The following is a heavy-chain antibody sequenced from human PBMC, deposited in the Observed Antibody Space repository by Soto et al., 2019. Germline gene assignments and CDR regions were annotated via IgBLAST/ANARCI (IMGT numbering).Heavy chain of an antibody. J-gene: IGHJ4*02. CDR1: GFTFSSYA. CDR3: AKDVISGDGFWLMDH. CDR2: IYGNGAGI. D-gene: IGHD2-21*02. Sequence: GGSLRLSCAASGFTFSSYAMSWVRQAPGKGLESVSGIYGNGAGIQYADSVRGRFTISRDNSKNTLYLQMNSLRAEDTAVYYCAKDVISGDGFWLMDHWGQGTLVTVSS. V-gene: IGHV3-23*01.